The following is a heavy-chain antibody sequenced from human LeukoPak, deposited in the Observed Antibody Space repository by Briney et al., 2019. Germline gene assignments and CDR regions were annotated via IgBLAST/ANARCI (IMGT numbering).Heavy chain of an antibody. CDR2: MSGGGGST. J-gene: IGHJ1*01. Sequence: PGGSLRLSCAASGFSFSDYWMGWVRQAPGKGLEWVSAMSGGGGSTYYADSVKGRFTISRDNAKNSLYLQMNSLRAEDTAVYYCARDYRQQLAGPEYFQHWGQGTLVTVSS. D-gene: IGHD6-13*01. CDR1: GFSFSDYW. CDR3: ARDYRQQLAGPEYFQH. V-gene: IGHV3-23*01.